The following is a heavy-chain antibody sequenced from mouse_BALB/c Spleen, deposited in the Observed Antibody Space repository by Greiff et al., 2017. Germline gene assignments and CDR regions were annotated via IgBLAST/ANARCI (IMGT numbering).Heavy chain of an antibody. V-gene: IGHV3-6*02. CDR2: ISYDGSN. D-gene: IGHD4-1*01. CDR3: ARGGDWAFDY. J-gene: IGHJ2*01. CDR1: GYSITSGYY. Sequence: EVQLQESGPGLVKPSQSLSLTCSVTGYSITSGYYWNWIRQFPGNKLEWMGYISYDGSNNYNPSLKNRISITRDTSKNQFFLKLNSVTTEDTATYYCARGGDWAFDYWGQGTTLTVSS.